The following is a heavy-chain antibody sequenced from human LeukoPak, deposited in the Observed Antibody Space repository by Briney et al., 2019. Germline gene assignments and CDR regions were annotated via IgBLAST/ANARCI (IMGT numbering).Heavy chain of an antibody. D-gene: IGHD3-10*01. CDR3: ARDGYGSGSYGWFDP. J-gene: IGHJ5*02. Sequence: PSETLSLTCSVSGASITSSYWSWIRQTPGKGLEWIGNIYSGSTNYNPSFGSQVTVSLDTSKNQFSLRLTSVTAADTALYYCARDGYGSGSYGWFDPWGQGTLVTVSS. V-gene: IGHV4-59*01. CDR1: GASITSSY. CDR2: IYSGST.